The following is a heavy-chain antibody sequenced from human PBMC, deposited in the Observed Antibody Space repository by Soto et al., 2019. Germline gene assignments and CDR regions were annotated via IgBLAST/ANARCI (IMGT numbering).Heavy chain of an antibody. CDR2: IIPIFGTA. D-gene: IGHD3-22*01. V-gene: IGHV1-69*01. CDR1: GGTFSRHA. Sequence: QVQLVQSGAEVRKPGSSVKVSCKASGGTFSRHAISWVRQAPGQGLEWMGGIIPIFGTANHAQKFPGRVTINADESTSTVYMELSSLRSEDTAMYYCARGWGYDSNDYYYASWGQGTLVIVSS. CDR3: ARGWGYDSNDYYYAS. J-gene: IGHJ5*02.